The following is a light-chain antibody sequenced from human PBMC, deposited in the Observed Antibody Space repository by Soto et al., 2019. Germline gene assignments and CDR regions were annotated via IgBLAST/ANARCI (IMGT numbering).Light chain of an antibody. CDR3: SSYTSSSTPFYV. V-gene: IGLV2-14*01. CDR1: SSDVGGYNY. CDR2: DVS. Sequence: QSALTQPASVSGSPGQSITISCTGTSSDVGGYNYVSWYQQHPGKAPKLMIYDVSNRPSGVSNRFSGSKSGNTASLTISGIQAEDEADYYCSSYTSSSTPFYVFGTGTKVTVL. J-gene: IGLJ1*01.